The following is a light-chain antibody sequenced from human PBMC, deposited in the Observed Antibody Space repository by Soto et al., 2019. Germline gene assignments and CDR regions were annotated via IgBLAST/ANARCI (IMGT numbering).Light chain of an antibody. CDR1: QSIRRN. Sequence: EIVMTQSPATLSVSPGERATLSCRASQSIRRNLALACYQQKPGQTPRLLIYRASTRATGIPARFSGSGSGTEFTLTITSLQSEDLAVYYCEQYDFWPPTFGQGTKVEIQ. V-gene: IGKV3-15*01. J-gene: IGKJ1*01. CDR2: RAS. CDR3: EQYDFWPPT.